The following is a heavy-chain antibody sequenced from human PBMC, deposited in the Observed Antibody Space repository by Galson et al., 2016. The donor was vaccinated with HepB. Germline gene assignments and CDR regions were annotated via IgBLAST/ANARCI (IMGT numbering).Heavy chain of an antibody. D-gene: IGHD2-21*02. V-gene: IGHV4-31*03. J-gene: IGHJ5*01. CDR3: ARTTGDCGGDCSWFDP. CDR1: GGSISSVNYY. Sequence: TLSLTCTVSGGSISSVNYYWSWIRQHPGKGLEWIGYIFYSGTTHYNPSLKIRVTISMDTSKNHFSLKLNSMTAADTAVYYCARTTGDCGGDCSWFDPWGQGTLVTVSS. CDR2: IFYSGTT.